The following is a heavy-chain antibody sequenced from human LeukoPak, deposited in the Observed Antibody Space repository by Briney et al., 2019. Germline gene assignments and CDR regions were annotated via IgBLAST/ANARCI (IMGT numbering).Heavy chain of an antibody. CDR3: ARIYSSGSY. V-gene: IGHV3-48*02. CDR1: GFTFSSYS. Sequence: GGSLRLSCAASGFTFSSYSMNWVRQAPGKGLEWVSYISSSSSTIHYADSVKGRFTISRDNAKNSLYLQMNGLRDEDTAVYYCARIYSSGSYWGQGTLVTVSS. D-gene: IGHD6-19*01. J-gene: IGHJ4*02. CDR2: ISSSSSTI.